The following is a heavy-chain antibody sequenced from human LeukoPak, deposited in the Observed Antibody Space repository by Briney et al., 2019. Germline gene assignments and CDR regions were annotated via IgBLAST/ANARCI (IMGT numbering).Heavy chain of an antibody. CDR1: GFTFSHHG. V-gene: IGHV3-30*02. CDR3: ARGPSGYHNT. D-gene: IGHD5-12*01. J-gene: IGHJ4*02. CDR2: IRNDGSNH. Sequence: PGGSLRLSCAASGFTFSHHGMHWVRQAPGKGLEWVAFIRNDGSNHYYADSVKGRFTISRDNSKNTLYLQMNSLRAEDTAVYYCARGPSGYHNTGGQGTLVTVSS.